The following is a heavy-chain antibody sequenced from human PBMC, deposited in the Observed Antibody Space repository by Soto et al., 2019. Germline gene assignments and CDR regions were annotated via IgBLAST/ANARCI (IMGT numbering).Heavy chain of an antibody. D-gene: IGHD3-10*01. CDR1: GGSISSSRYY. J-gene: IGHJ5*02. Sequence: PSETLSLTCTVSGGSISSSRYYWGWIRQPPGKGLEWIGSIYYSGSTYYNPSLKSRVTISVDTSKNQFSLKLSSVTAADTAVYYCARRGIMVRGVHWFDPWGQGTLVTVSS. CDR3: ARRGIMVRGVHWFDP. V-gene: IGHV4-39*01. CDR2: IYYSGST.